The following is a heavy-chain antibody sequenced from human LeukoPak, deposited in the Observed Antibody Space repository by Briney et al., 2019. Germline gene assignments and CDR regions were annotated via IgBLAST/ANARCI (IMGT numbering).Heavy chain of an antibody. CDR2: IYYSGST. V-gene: IGHV4-59*08. Sequence: SETLSLTCTASGGSISSYYWSWLRQPPGKGLECSWYIYYSGSTNYNPSLKSRVTISVDTSKNQFSLKLSSVTAADTAVYYCARGRYSSSWYKNWFDPWGQGTLVTVSS. D-gene: IGHD6-13*01. J-gene: IGHJ5*02. CDR1: GGSISSYY. CDR3: ARGRYSSSWYKNWFDP.